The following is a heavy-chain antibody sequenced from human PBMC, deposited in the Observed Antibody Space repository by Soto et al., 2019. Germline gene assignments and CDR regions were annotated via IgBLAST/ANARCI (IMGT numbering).Heavy chain of an antibody. V-gene: IGHV1-2*04. Sequence: ASFRACCQASRDMFTYCPLRSVRQSTEQRLDQLGRINPKSGGTSTAQKFQGWVTMTRDRSISTVYMELTRLRSDDTAVYFCARGHSTDCSNGVCSFFYNHEMDVWGQGTKVTSP. J-gene: IGHJ6*02. D-gene: IGHD2-8*01. CDR2: INPKSGGT. CDR3: ARGHSTDCSNGVCSFFYNHEMDV. CDR1: RDMFTYCP.